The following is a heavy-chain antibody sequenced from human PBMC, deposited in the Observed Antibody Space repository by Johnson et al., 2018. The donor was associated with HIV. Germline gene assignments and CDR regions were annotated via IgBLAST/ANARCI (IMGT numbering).Heavy chain of an antibody. CDR2: INWNGGST. V-gene: IGHV3-20*04. D-gene: IGHD2-21*02. CDR1: GFSFSDYY. CDR3: ARKKPVTEYTDVFDI. J-gene: IGHJ3*02. Sequence: VQLVESGGGLVKPGKSLRLSCAASGFSFSDYYMSWIRQAPGKGLEWVSGINWNGGSTGYADSVKGRFTISRDNAKNSLYLQMNSLRAEDTALYYCARKKPVTEYTDVFDIWGQGTMVTVSS.